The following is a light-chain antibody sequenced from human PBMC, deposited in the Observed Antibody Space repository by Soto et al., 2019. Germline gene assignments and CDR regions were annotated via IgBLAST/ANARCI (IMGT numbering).Light chain of an antibody. Sequence: EIVMTQSPDTLSVSPGEKATLSCRASQSVSRNLAWYQQRPGQAPRLLIYGASTRATGIPARFSGSGSGTDFTLTITSLRSEDFAVYHCQHYDDWPGAFGQGTKVEIK. CDR1: QSVSRN. V-gene: IGKV3-15*01. J-gene: IGKJ1*01. CDR2: GAS. CDR3: QHYDDWPGA.